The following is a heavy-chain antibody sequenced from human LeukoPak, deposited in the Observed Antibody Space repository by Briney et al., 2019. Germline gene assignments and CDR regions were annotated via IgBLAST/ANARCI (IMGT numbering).Heavy chain of an antibody. J-gene: IGHJ5*01. CDR1: GFTFSSFG. CDR3: AKDSHDYSNYGWFDS. V-gene: IGHV3-23*01. D-gene: IGHD4-11*01. CDR2: ISGSGVST. Sequence: QSGGSLRLSCAASGFTFSSFGMSWVRQAPGQGLEWVSSISGSGVSTYYADSVKGRFTISRDNSENMLHLQINTLRAEDTAIYYCAKDSHDYSNYGWFDSWGRGTLATVSA.